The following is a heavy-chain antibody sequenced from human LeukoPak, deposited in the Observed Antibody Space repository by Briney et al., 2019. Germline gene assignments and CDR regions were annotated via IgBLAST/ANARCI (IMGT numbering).Heavy chain of an antibody. Sequence: GGSLRLSCAASGFTFSIYAMHWVRQAPGKGLEWVAVISYDGSNKYYADSVKGRFTISRDNSKNKLYLQMNSLRAEDTAVYYCASVLSGWELLNAPLDYWGQGTLVTVSS. CDR1: GFTFSIYA. V-gene: IGHV3-30-3*01. D-gene: IGHD1-26*01. J-gene: IGHJ4*02. CDR3: ASVLSGWELLNAPLDY. CDR2: ISYDGSNK.